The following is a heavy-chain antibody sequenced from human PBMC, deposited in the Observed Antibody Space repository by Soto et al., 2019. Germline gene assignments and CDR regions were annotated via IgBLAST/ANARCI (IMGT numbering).Heavy chain of an antibody. CDR2: IYSSGSS. Sequence: SETLSLTCGVSGVSISSGADYWSWIRQRPGKCLEWIGSIYSSGSSSYNPALKSRLTISLDTSKNQFPLKLTSVTAADTAVYYCARFAYRSGWNFDYWGRGTLVTVYS. V-gene: IGHV4-31*11. D-gene: IGHD6-19*01. CDR1: GVSISSGADY. CDR3: ARFAYRSGWNFDY. J-gene: IGHJ4*02.